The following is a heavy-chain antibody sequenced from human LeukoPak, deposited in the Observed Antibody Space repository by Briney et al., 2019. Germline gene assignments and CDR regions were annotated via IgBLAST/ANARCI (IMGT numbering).Heavy chain of an antibody. CDR2: MNPNSGNT. CDR1: GYTFTSYD. CDR3: ARAHNWEGPKGD. D-gene: IGHD1-20*01. Sequence: ASVKVSCKASGYTFTSYDINWVRQATGQGLEWMGWMNPNSGNTGYAQKFQGRVTMTRNTSISTAYMELSSLRSEDTAVYYCARAHNWEGPKGDWGQGTMVIVSS. V-gene: IGHV1-8*01. J-gene: IGHJ3*01.